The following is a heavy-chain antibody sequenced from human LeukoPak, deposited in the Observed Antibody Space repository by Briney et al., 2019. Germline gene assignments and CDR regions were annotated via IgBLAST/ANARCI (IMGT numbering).Heavy chain of an antibody. CDR2: INPNSGGT. D-gene: IGHD2-15*01. CDR3: GRVSCGGNCYSLIGTFDI. J-gene: IGHJ3*02. Sequence: VASVKVSCKASGYTFTGYYMHWVRQAPGQGLEWMGWINPNSGGTNYAQKFQGRVTMTRDTSISTAYMELSRLRSEDTAVYYCGRVSCGGNCYSLIGTFDIWGQGTVVTVSS. V-gene: IGHV1-2*02. CDR1: GYTFTGYY.